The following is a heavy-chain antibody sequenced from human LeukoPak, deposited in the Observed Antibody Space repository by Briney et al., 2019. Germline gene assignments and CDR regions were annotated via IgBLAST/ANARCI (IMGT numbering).Heavy chain of an antibody. V-gene: IGHV4-59*12. CDR2: IYYSGST. CDR1: GGSISSYY. J-gene: IGHJ5*02. D-gene: IGHD3-10*01. CDR3: ARDSLWFGELSHWFDP. Sequence: EPSETLSLTCTVSGGSISSYYWSSIRQPPGKGLEWTGYIYYSGSTNYNPSLKSRVTISVDTSKNQFSLKLSSVTAADTAVYYCARDSLWFGELSHWFDPWGQGTLVTVSS.